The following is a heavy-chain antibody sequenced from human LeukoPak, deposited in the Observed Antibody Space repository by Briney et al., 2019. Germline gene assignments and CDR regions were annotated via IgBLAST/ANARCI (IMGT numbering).Heavy chain of an antibody. Sequence: GGSLRLSCAASGFTFSSYAMSWVRQAPGKGLEWVSTISGSGGSIYYADSVQGRFTISRDNAKNSLSLQMSSLRVEDTAVYYCVRDRTLGVRDGFILAWGQGTLVTVSS. CDR3: VRDRTLGVRDGFILA. D-gene: IGHD5-24*01. CDR1: GFTFSSYA. J-gene: IGHJ5*02. CDR2: ISGSGGSI. V-gene: IGHV3-23*01.